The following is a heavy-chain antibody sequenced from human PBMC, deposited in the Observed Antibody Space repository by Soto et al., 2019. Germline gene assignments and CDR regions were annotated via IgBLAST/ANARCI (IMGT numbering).Heavy chain of an antibody. D-gene: IGHD3-22*01. V-gene: IGHV5-51*01. Sequence: GESLKISCKGSGYSFTSYWIGWVRQMPGKGLEWMGIIYPGDSDTRYSPSFQGQVTISADKSISTAYLQWSSLKASDTAVYYCARHPSYYYDSSGYKEGYYYYGMDVWGQGTTVTVSS. CDR2: IYPGDSDT. CDR1: GYSFTSYW. J-gene: IGHJ6*02. CDR3: ARHPSYYYDSSGYKEGYYYYGMDV.